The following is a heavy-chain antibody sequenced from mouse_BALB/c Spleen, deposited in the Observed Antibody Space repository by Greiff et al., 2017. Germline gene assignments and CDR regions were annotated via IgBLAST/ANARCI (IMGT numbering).Heavy chain of an antibody. D-gene: IGHD1-2*01. CDR3: ARALLRLPYAMDY. Sequence: QVQLQQPGAELVKPGASVKLSCKASGYTFTSYWMHWVKQRPGQGLEWIGEINPSNGRTNYNEKFKSKATLTVDKSSSTAYMQLSSLTSEDSAVYYCARALLRLPYAMDYWGQGTSVTVSS. V-gene: IGHV1S81*02. CDR2: INPSNGRT. J-gene: IGHJ4*01. CDR1: GYTFTSYW.